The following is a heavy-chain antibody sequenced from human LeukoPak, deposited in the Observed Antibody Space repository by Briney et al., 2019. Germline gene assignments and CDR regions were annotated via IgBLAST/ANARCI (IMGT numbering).Heavy chain of an antibody. CDR2: ISSSCSTI. V-gene: IGHV3-48*03. CDR3: AELGITMIGGV. D-gene: IGHD3-10*02. Sequence: GGPLRLSCAASGFTFSSYEMNLVRQAPGKGLELVSYISSSCSTIYYADSVKGRFTISRDNAKNSLYLQMNSLRAEDTAVYYCAELGITMIGGVWGKGTTVTISS. J-gene: IGHJ6*04. CDR1: GFTFSSYE.